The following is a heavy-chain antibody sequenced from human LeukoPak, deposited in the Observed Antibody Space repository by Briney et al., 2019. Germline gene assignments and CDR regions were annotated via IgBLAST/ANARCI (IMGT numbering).Heavy chain of an antibody. CDR3: ARSGVHYDFWSGYGNFDY. CDR1: GYSFTSYW. D-gene: IGHD3-3*01. CDR2: IYPGDSDT. V-gene: IGHV5-51*01. Sequence: GESLQISCKGSGYSFTSYWIGWVRQMPGKGLEWMGIIYPGDSDTRYSPSFQGQVTISADKSISTAYLQWSSLKASDTAMYYCARSGVHYDFWSGYGNFDYWGQGTLVTVSS. J-gene: IGHJ4*02.